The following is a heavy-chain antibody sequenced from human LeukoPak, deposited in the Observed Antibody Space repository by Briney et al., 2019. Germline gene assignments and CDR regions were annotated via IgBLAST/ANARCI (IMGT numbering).Heavy chain of an antibody. D-gene: IGHD5-18*01. J-gene: IGHJ6*02. V-gene: IGHV4-59*12. CDR2: IYYSGST. CDR1: GGSISSYY. CDR3: ARGPSIQLWSDPYYYSGMDV. Sequence: PSETLSLTCTVSGGSISSYYWSWIRQPPGKGLEWIGYIYYSGSTNYNPSLKSRVTISVDTSKNQFSLKLSSVTAADTAVYYCARGPSIQLWSDPYYYSGMDVWGQGTTVTVSS.